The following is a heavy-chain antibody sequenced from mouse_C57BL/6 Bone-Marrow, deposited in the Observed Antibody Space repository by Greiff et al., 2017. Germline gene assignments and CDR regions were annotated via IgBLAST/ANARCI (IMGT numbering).Heavy chain of an antibody. Sequence: VQLQQSGAELVKPGASVKMSCKASGYTFTTYPIEWMKQNHGKSLEWIGNFHTYNDDTKYNEKFKGKATFTVEKSSSTVYLELSRLTSDDSAVYYCARRATVVAHWYFDVWGTGTTVTVSS. D-gene: IGHD1-1*01. V-gene: IGHV1-47*01. CDR2: FHTYNDDT. J-gene: IGHJ1*03. CDR1: GYTFTTYP. CDR3: ARRATVVAHWYFDV.